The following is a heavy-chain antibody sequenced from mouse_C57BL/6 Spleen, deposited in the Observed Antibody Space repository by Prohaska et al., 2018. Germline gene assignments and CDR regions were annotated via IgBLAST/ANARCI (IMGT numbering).Heavy chain of an antibody. Sequence: EVKLEESGGGLVQPGGSMKLSCVASGFTFSNYWMNWFRQSPEKGLEWVAQIRLKSDNYATHYAESVKGRFTISRDDSKSSVYLQMNNLRAEDTGIYYCTAPAGGSDYWGQGTTLTVSS. J-gene: IGHJ2*01. CDR1: GFTFSNYW. V-gene: IGHV6-3*01. D-gene: IGHD3-1*01. CDR3: TAPAGGSDY. CDR2: IRLKSDNYAT.